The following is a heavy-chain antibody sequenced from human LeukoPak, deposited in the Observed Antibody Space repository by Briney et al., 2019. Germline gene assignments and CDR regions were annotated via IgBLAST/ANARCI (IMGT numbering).Heavy chain of an antibody. CDR3: AREGDSSGPSVGLDY. Sequence: GGSLRLSCAASGFTFRSYSMNWVRQAPGKGLEWVSYISSSSSTIYHADSVKGRFTISRDDAKNSLDLRMNSLRDEDTAVYYCAREGDSSGPSVGLDYWGQGTLVTVSS. J-gene: IGHJ4*02. CDR2: ISSSSSTI. V-gene: IGHV3-48*02. D-gene: IGHD3-22*01. CDR1: GFTFRSYS.